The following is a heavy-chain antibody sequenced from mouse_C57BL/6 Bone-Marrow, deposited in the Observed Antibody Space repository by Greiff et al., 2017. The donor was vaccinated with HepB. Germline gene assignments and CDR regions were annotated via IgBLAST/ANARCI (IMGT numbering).Heavy chain of an antibody. Sequence: QVQLQQPGAELVKPGASVKMSCKASGYTFTSYWITWVKQRPGQGLEWIGDIYPGSGSTNYNEKFKSKATLTVDTSSSTAYMQLSSLTSEDSAVYYCARGITTVVGKTYFDYWGQGTTLSASS. J-gene: IGHJ2*01. CDR2: IYPGSGST. CDR3: ARGITTVVGKTYFDY. CDR1: GYTFTSYW. D-gene: IGHD1-1*01. V-gene: IGHV1-55*01.